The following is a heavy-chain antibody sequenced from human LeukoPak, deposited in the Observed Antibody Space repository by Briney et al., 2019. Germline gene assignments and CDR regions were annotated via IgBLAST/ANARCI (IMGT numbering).Heavy chain of an antibody. CDR2: LNADGISA. CDR3: ARDFTIFDAFDI. Sequence: GGSLRLSCAASGFPFRSSWMHWVRQAPGRGLVWVSRLNADGISASYANSVKGRFTISRDNVKNTLYLQMNSLRAEDTAVYYCARDFTIFDAFDIWGQGTMVTVSS. CDR1: GFPFRSSW. J-gene: IGHJ3*02. V-gene: IGHV3-74*01. D-gene: IGHD3-3*01.